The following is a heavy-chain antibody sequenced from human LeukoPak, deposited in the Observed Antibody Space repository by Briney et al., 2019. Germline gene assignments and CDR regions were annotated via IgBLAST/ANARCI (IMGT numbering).Heavy chain of an antibody. CDR2: INSDGSST. Sequence: GGSLRLSCAASGFTFSSYWMHWVRQAPAKGLVWVSRINSDGSSTSYADSVKGRFTISRDNAKNTLYLQMNSLRAEDTAVYYCARAVQFADIVVVPAAILGIAADYWGQGTLVTVSS. V-gene: IGHV3-74*01. J-gene: IGHJ4*02. CDR1: GFTFSSYW. D-gene: IGHD2-2*02. CDR3: ARAVQFADIVVVPAAILGIAADY.